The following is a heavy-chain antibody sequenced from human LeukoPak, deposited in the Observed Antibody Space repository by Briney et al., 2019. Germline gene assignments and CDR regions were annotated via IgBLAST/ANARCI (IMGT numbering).Heavy chain of an antibody. CDR1: GFTFSSYS. J-gene: IGHJ4*02. Sequence: GGSLRLSCAASGFTFSSYSMNRVRQAPGKGLEWVSAISGDSRYIYYADSVRGRFTISRDNAENSLYLQMNSLRAEDTAVYYCAKDHRGYCSSTSCYRDFDYWGQGTLVTVSS. CDR2: ISGDSRYI. D-gene: IGHD2-2*02. CDR3: AKDHRGYCSSTSCYRDFDY. V-gene: IGHV3-21*01.